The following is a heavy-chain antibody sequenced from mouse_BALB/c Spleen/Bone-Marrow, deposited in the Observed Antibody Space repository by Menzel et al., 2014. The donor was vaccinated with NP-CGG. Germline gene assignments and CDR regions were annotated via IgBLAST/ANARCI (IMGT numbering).Heavy chain of an antibody. CDR3: AKGGIYLMDY. Sequence: EVQPQQSGPGLVKPSQSLSLTCSVTGYSITSDYYWNWIRQFPGNKLEWMGYISYDGSNNYNPSLKNRISITRDTSKNQFFLKLNSVTTEDTATYYCAKGGIYLMDYCGQGTSVTVSS. CDR2: ISYDGSN. J-gene: IGHJ4*01. V-gene: IGHV3-6*02. D-gene: IGHD5-5*01. CDR1: GYSITSDYY.